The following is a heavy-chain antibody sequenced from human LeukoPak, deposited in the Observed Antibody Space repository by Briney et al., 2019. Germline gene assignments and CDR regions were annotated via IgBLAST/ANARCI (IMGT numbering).Heavy chain of an antibody. CDR1: GFTFSSYA. CDR3: ARDGGYSSGWYYYYYYMDV. V-gene: IGHV3-30*01. D-gene: IGHD6-19*01. Sequence: QPGGSLRLSCAASGFTFSSYAMHWVRRAPGKGLEWVAVISYDGSNKYYADSVKGRFTISRDNSKNTLYLQMNSLRAEDTAVYYCARDGGYSSGWYYYYYYMDVWGKGTTVTVSS. J-gene: IGHJ6*03. CDR2: ISYDGSNK.